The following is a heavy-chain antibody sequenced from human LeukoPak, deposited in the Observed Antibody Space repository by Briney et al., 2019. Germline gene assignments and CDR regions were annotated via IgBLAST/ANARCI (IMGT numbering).Heavy chain of an antibody. Sequence: PSETLSLTCTVSGGSISSYYWSWIRQPPGKGLEWIGYIYYSGSTNYNPSLKSRVTISVDTSKNQFSLKLSSVTAADTAVYYCARERGSVSSRTPWMESWFDPWGQGTLVTVSS. CDR3: ARERGSVSSRTPWMESWFDP. CDR1: GGSISSYY. D-gene: IGHD6-13*01. J-gene: IGHJ5*02. CDR2: IYYSGST. V-gene: IGHV4-59*01.